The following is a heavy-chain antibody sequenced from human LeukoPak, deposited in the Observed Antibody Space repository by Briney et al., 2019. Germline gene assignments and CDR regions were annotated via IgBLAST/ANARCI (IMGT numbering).Heavy chain of an antibody. J-gene: IGHJ4*02. CDR1: GFTFRTYA. Sequence: GGSLRLSCAASGFTFRTYAMSWVRQTPGKGLDWVSVTSGSGGSTYYADSVRGRFTISRDNSKNSMYLQMNSLRAEDTALYYCARATSSAWYYFDYWGQGTLVTVSS. D-gene: IGHD6-19*01. V-gene: IGHV3-23*01. CDR3: ARATSSAWYYFDY. CDR2: TSGSGGST.